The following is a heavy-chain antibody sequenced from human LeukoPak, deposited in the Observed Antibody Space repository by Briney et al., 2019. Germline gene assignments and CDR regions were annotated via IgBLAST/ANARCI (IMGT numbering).Heavy chain of an antibody. CDR3: ARALTYKRQGEYFQH. CDR1: GGSISSGDYY. Sequence: SETLSLTCTVSGGSISSGDYYWSWIRQPPGKGLEWIGYIYYSGSTYYNPSLKSRVTISVDTSKNQFSLELSSVTAADTAVYYCARALTYKRQGEYFQHWGQGTLVTVSS. J-gene: IGHJ1*01. D-gene: IGHD1-1*01. V-gene: IGHV4-30-4*01. CDR2: IYYSGST.